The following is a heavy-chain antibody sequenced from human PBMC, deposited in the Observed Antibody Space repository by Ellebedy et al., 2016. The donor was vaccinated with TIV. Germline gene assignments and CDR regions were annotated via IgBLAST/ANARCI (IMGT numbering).Heavy chain of an antibody. CDR1: GYTFTSYA. V-gene: IGHV1-3*01. Sequence: GGSLRLSCKASGYTFTSYAIHWVRQAPGQRLEWMGWIHPGNGDTGYSQNFQDRVSITGDTSASTAYMELSSLRSEDTAVYYCARVSPGNWFDPWGQGTLVTVSS. D-gene: IGHD2-8*02. J-gene: IGHJ5*02. CDR3: ARVSPGNWFDP. CDR2: IHPGNGDT.